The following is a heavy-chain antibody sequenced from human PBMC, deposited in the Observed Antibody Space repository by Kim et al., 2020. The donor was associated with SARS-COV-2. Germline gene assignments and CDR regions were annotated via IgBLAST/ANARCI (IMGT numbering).Heavy chain of an antibody. CDR1: GGTFSSYA. D-gene: IGHD6-6*01. Sequence: SVKVSCKASGGTFSSYAISWVRQAPGQGLEWMGGIIPIFGTANYAQKFQGRVTITADESTSTAYMELSSLRSEDTAVYYCARGVVEAGSSSSANLRFDPWGQGTLVTVSS. J-gene: IGHJ5*02. CDR2: IIPIFGTA. CDR3: ARGVVEAGSSSSANLRFDP. V-gene: IGHV1-69*13.